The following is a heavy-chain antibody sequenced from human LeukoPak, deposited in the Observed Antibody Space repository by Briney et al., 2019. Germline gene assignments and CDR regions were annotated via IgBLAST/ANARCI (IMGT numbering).Heavy chain of an antibody. CDR2: IYTRGST. J-gene: IGHJ5*01. V-gene: IGHV4-61*02. CDR3: ATDGMVRGPDAWFDS. Sequence: SQTLSLTCTVSGGSVSSGRYYWSWIRQPAGKGLEWIGRIYTRGSTNYNPSLKSRVTISVDTSKNQFSLKLTSVTAADTAMYYCATDGMVRGPDAWFDSWGQGTLVTVSS. D-gene: IGHD3-10*01. CDR1: GGSVSSGRYY.